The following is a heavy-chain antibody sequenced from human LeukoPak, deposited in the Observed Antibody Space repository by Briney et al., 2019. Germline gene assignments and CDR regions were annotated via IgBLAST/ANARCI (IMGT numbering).Heavy chain of an antibody. D-gene: IGHD3-22*01. CDR3: ARSYDTNNRQRFDY. V-gene: IGHV4-59*08. CDR2: MYYSESV. CDR1: GASIRSYY. Sequence: SETLSLTCTVSGASIRSYYWSWIRQPPGEGLEWIAYMYYSESVNYNPSLKSRVTMSGDTSRNQFSLKLNSVTAADTAVYYCARSYDTNNRQRFDYWGQGILVTVSP. J-gene: IGHJ4*02.